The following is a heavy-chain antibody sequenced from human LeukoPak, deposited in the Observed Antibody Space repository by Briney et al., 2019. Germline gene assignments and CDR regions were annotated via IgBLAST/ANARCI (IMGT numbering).Heavy chain of an antibody. J-gene: IGHJ4*02. Sequence: SETLSLTCVVSGGSVSGYYWGWIRQPPGRGLEWIGYAYYSGSTNYNPSFKSRITISVDTSRNQFSLQLSSVTAADTAVYYCARIHRYCSGGACYVLDNWGQGTLVAVSS. CDR1: GGSVSGYY. CDR3: ARIHRYCSGGACYVLDN. D-gene: IGHD2-15*01. CDR2: AYYSGST. V-gene: IGHV4-59*02.